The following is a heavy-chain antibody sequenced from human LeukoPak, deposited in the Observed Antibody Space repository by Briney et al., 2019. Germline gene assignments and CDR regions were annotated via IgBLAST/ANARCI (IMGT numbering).Heavy chain of an antibody. CDR3: ARDPWRYPSYNWFDP. CDR1: GGSISSSSYY. V-gene: IGHV4-39*07. J-gene: IGHJ5*02. CDR2: IYYSGST. Sequence: SETLSLTCTVSGGSISSSSYYWGWIRQPPGKGLEWIGSIYYSGSTYYSPSLKSRVTISVDTSKNQFSLKLSSVAAADTAVYYCARDPWRYPSYNWFDPWGQGTLVTVSS. D-gene: IGHD1-14*01.